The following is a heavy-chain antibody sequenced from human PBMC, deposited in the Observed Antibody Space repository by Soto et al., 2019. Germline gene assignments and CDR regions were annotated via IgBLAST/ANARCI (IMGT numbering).Heavy chain of an antibody. V-gene: IGHV1-2*04. D-gene: IGHD6-13*01. CDR3: AKEALSWVGDLHNYDMDV. CDR1: GYIFTGYY. CDR2: INPNSGGT. Sequence: ASVKVSCKASGYIFTGYYIHWVRQAPGQGLEWMGWINPNSGGTNYAQNFQGWVTMTRDTSISTAYMELSRLRSDDMAVYYCAKEALSWVGDLHNYDMDVWGQGTTVTVYS. J-gene: IGHJ6*02.